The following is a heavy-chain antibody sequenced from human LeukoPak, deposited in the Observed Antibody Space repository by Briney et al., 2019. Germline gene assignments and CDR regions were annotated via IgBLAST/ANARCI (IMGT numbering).Heavy chain of an antibody. J-gene: IGHJ4*02. Sequence: SVKVSCKASGGTFSSYAISWVRQAPGQGLEWMGGIIPIFGTASYAQKFQGRVTITADESTSTAYMELSSLRSEDTAVYYCATREDYDSSGYYVSNDYWGQGTLVTVSS. V-gene: IGHV1-69*13. D-gene: IGHD3-22*01. CDR3: ATREDYDSSGYYVSNDY. CDR1: GGTFSSYA. CDR2: IIPIFGTA.